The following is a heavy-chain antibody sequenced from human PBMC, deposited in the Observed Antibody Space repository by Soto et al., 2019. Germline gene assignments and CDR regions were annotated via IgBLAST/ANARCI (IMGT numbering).Heavy chain of an antibody. Sequence: PSETLSLTCTVSGGSISSSNYYWGWIRQPPGKGLEWIGSIHYSGSTYYNPSLKSPFTISVDTSKNQFSLKLISVTAADTAVYYCARQPGGWYKNWFDPWGQGTLVTVSS. CDR2: IHYSGST. CDR3: ARQPGGWYKNWFDP. J-gene: IGHJ5*02. CDR1: GGSISSSNYY. D-gene: IGHD6-19*01. V-gene: IGHV4-39*01.